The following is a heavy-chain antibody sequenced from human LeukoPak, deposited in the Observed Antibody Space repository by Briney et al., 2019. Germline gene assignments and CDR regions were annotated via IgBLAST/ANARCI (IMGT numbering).Heavy chain of an antibody. Sequence: SETLPLTCTVSGGSISSGSYYWSWIRQPAGKGLEWIGRIYTSGSTNYNPSLKSRVTISVDTSKNQFSLKLSSVTAADTAVYYCARGRGSNYDFWSGYYTGVFDYWGQGTLVTVSS. D-gene: IGHD3-3*01. CDR3: ARGRGSNYDFWSGYYTGVFDY. J-gene: IGHJ4*02. V-gene: IGHV4-61*02. CDR2: IYTSGST. CDR1: GGSISSGSYY.